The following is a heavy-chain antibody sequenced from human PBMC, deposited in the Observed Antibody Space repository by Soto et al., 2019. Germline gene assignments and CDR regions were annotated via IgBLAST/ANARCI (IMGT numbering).Heavy chain of an antibody. CDR1: GGTLSNYV. D-gene: IGHD1-26*01. CDR2: IIPISRTP. CDR3: ARGGFSGSHFAY. J-gene: IGHJ4*02. V-gene: IGHV1-69*01. Sequence: QVQLVQSGAEVKKPGSSVKVSCKASGGTLSNYVINWVRQAPGQGLEWMGGIIPISRTPYYAQKFQGRVTMTADEITSTAYRELSSRRSEDTAVYYCARGGFSGSHFAYWGQGTLVTVSS.